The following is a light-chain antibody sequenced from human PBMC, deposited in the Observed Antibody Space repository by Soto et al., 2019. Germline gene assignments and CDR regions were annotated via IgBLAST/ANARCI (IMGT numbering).Light chain of an antibody. J-gene: IGLJ2*01. CDR2: EVS. Sequence: QSALTQPPSASGSPGQSVTISCTGTSSDVGGYNYVSWYQQRPGKAPKLMIYEVSKRPSGVPDRFSGSKSGNTASLTVPGLQAEDEADYYCSSYAGSNRVVFGGGTKLTVL. CDR3: SSYAGSNRVV. V-gene: IGLV2-8*01. CDR1: SSDVGGYNY.